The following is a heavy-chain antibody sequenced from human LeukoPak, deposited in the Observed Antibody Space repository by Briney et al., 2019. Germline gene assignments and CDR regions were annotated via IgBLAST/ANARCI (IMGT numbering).Heavy chain of an antibody. CDR3: ARDPPDSGRAFWS. J-gene: IGHJ5*02. CDR1: GFTFITHG. D-gene: IGHD6-19*01. Sequence: GNSLRLSCSASGFTFITHGIHWVRQAPGKGLEWVAFIWADGSHKYYADSVKGRFTISRDNSKGTVYLQMNSLRVEDTSVYFCARDPPDSGRAFWSWGQGTLVTVSS. CDR2: IWADGSHK. V-gene: IGHV3-33*01.